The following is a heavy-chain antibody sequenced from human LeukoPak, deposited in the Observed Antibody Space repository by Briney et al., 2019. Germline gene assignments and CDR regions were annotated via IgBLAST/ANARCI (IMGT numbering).Heavy chain of an antibody. V-gene: IGHV4-34*01. CDR2: INHSGST. CDR3: ARGVYDILTGYYRKSAFDI. D-gene: IGHD3-9*01. Sequence: SETLSLTCAVYGGSFSGYYWSWIRQSPDKGLEWIGEINHSGSTNYNPSLKSRVTISVDTSKNQFSLKLSSVTAADTAVYYCARGVYDILTGYYRKSAFDIWGQGTMVTVSS. CDR1: GGSFSGYY. J-gene: IGHJ3*02.